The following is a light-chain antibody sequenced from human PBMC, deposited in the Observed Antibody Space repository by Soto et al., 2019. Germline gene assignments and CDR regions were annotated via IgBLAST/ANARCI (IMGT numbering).Light chain of an antibody. Sequence: EIVLTQSPGTLSLSPGERATLSFSASQSVSSSYLAWYQQKPGQAPRLLIYGASSRATGIPDRFSGSGSGTDFTLTISRLEPEDFAVYYCQQYGTSPLTFGGGTKVDI. CDR3: QQYGTSPLT. V-gene: IGKV3-20*01. CDR1: QSVSSSY. J-gene: IGKJ4*01. CDR2: GAS.